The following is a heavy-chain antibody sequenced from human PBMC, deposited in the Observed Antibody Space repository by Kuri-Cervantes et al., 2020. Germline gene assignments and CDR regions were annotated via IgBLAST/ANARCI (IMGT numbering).Heavy chain of an antibody. Sequence: GGSLRLSCAASGFTFSGYSMNWVRQSPGKGLEWVSSISSSSSYIYYADSAKGRFTISRDNAKNSLYLQMNSLRAEDTAVYYCARDKGGGTMVRGVINPIDYWGQGTLVTVSS. CDR2: ISSSSSYI. J-gene: IGHJ4*02. CDR3: ARDKGGGTMVRGVINPIDY. CDR1: GFTFSGYS. V-gene: IGHV3-21*01. D-gene: IGHD3-10*01.